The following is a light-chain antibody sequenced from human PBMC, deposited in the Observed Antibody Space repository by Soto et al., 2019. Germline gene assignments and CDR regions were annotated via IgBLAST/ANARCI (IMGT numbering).Light chain of an antibody. CDR2: EVN. Sequence: QSALTQPASVSGSPGQSITISCTGTSSDVGGYDYVSWYQLHPGKAPKLMVFEVNNRPSGVSYRFSGSKSGNTASLTISGLQADDEADYFCSSYSSNTAYLFGAGTKLTVL. J-gene: IGLJ1*01. V-gene: IGLV2-14*01. CDR1: SSDVGGYDY. CDR3: SSYSSNTAYL.